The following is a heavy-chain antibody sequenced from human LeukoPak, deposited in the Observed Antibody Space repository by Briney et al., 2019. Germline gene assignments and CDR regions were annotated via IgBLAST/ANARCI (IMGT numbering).Heavy chain of an antibody. CDR3: AKAGRRCSSTSCYSDY. CDR1: GFTFSSYG. D-gene: IGHD2-2*02. Sequence: TGGSLRLSCAASGFTFSSYGMSWVRQAPGKGLEWVSAISGSGGSTYHADSVKGRFTISRDNSKNTLYLQMNSLRAEDTAVYYCAKAGRRCSSTSCYSDYWGQGTLVTVPS. CDR2: ISGSGGST. J-gene: IGHJ4*02. V-gene: IGHV3-23*01.